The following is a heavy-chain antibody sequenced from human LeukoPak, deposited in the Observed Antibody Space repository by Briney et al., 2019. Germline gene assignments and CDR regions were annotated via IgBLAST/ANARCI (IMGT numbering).Heavy chain of an antibody. V-gene: IGHV4-30-4*01. CDR1: GGSISSGDYY. CDR2: IYYSGST. J-gene: IGHJ4*02. Sequence: PSETLSLTCTVSGGSISSGDYYWSWIRQPPGKGLEWIGYIYYSGSTYNNPSLKSRVTISVDTSKNQFSLKLSSVTAADTAVYYCARVLEVHSSSWYESAYYFDYWGQGTLVTVSS. D-gene: IGHD6-13*01. CDR3: ARVLEVHSSSWYESAYYFDY.